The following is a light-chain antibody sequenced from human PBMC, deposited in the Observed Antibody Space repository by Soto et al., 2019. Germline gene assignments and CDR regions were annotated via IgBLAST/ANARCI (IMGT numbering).Light chain of an antibody. J-gene: IGLJ3*02. V-gene: IGLV2-14*01. CDR2: DVS. CDR3: SSYTSTNSWV. CDR1: SSDVGGYNY. Sequence: QSALTQSASVSGSPGQSITISCTGTSSDVGGYNYVSWYQQHPGKDPKLIIYDVSNRPSGVSTRFSGSKSGNTASLTISGLQAEDEADYSCSSYTSTNSWVFGGGTKLTVL.